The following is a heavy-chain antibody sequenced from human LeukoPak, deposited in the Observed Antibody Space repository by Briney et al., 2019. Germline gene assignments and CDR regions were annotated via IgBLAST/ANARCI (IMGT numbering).Heavy chain of an antibody. V-gene: IGHV4-4*02. J-gene: IGHJ4*02. CDR1: GGSISSSNW. CDR2: IYHSGST. D-gene: IGHD6-13*01. CDR3: ARDPLHEYGQQLVQGFDY. Sequence: SGTLSLTCAVSGGSISSSNWWSWVRQPPGKGLEWIGEIYHSGSTNYNPSLKSRVTISVDKSKNQFSLKLSSVTAADTAVYYRARDPLHEYGQQLVQGFDYWGQGTLVTVSS.